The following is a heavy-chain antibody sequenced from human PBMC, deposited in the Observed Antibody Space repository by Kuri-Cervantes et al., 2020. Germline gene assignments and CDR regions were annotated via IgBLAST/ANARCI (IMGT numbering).Heavy chain of an antibody. V-gene: IGHV4-30-4*01. J-gene: IGHJ4*02. CDR1: GGSISSGDYY. CDR2: IYYSGST. Sequence: SCTVSGGSISSGDYYWSWNRQPPGKGLEWIGYIYYSGSTYYNPSLKSRVTISVDTSKNQFSLKLSSVTAADTAVYYCARVFRTRPEYYFDYLGQGTLVTVSS. D-gene: IGHD1-14*01. CDR3: ARVFRTRPEYYFDY.